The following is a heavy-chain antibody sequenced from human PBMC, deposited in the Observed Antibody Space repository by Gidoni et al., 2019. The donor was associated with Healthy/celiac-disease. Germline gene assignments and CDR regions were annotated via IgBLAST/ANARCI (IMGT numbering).Heavy chain of an antibody. CDR3: AKPYCGGDCYFDAFDI. CDR1: GFTFSSYA. D-gene: IGHD2-21*02. V-gene: IGHV3-23*01. CDR2: ISGSGGST. Sequence: EVQLLESGGGLVQPGGSLRLYCAASGFTFSSYAMSWVRQAPGKGLEWVSAISGSGGSTYYADSVKGRFTISRDNSKNTLYLQMNSLRAEDTAVYYCAKPYCGGDCYFDAFDIWGQGTMVTVSS. J-gene: IGHJ3*02.